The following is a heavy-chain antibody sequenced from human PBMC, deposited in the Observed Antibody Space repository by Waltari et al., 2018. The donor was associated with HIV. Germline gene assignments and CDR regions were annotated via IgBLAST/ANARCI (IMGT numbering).Heavy chain of an antibody. CDR3: ARDGVGDAAFDY. V-gene: IGHV1-2*02. CDR1: GYNFTGYY. CDR2: INPNSGNT. D-gene: IGHD1-26*01. J-gene: IGHJ4*02. Sequence: QVQLLQSGPEVRKPGASVKVSCRASGYNFTGYYMHWVRQAPGQGLEWMGWINPNSGNTHFAQKFKGRVTWTRGTSIRTAYLERRRLKSDDTAIYYCARDGVGDAAFDYWGQGTLVTVS.